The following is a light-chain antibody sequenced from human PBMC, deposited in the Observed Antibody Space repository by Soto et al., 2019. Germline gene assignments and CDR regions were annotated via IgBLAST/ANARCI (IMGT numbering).Light chain of an antibody. CDR2: DSS. V-gene: IGKV3-11*01. J-gene: IGKJ4*01. Sequence: EIVLTQSPATLSLSPAERATLSCRASQSVGTYFAWYQQKPGQAPRLLIYDSSNRATGIPARFSGSGSGTDFTLTISSLEPEDFAVYYCQQRSDWPSTFGGGTKVEIK. CDR3: QQRSDWPST. CDR1: QSVGTY.